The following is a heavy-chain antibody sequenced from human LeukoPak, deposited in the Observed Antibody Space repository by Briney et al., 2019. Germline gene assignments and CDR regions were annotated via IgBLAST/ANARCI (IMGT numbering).Heavy chain of an antibody. D-gene: IGHD6-13*01. Sequence: ASVKVSCKASGYTFTGYYMHWVRQAPGQGLEWMGWINPNSGGTNYAQKLLGRVTMTTDTSTNTVYMQLGSLRADDTAVYYCARDSYSSSWYEYWGQGTLVTVSS. CDR2: INPNSGGT. J-gene: IGHJ4*02. CDR3: ARDSYSSSWYEY. CDR1: GYTFTGYY. V-gene: IGHV1-2*02.